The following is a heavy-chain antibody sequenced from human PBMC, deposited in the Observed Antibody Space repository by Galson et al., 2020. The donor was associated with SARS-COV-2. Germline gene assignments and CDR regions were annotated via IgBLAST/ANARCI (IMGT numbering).Heavy chain of an antibody. J-gene: IGHJ6*02. D-gene: IGHD6-13*01. CDR1: GGSFSGYY. V-gene: IGHV4-34*01. CDR2: INHSAST. Sequence: SETLSLTCAVYGGSFSGYYWSWIRQPPGKGLEWIGEINHSASTNYKPSLKSRVTISVDTSKNQFSLKLSSVTAADTAVYYCARGSIAAAGITNYYYYGMDVWGQGTTVTVSS. CDR3: ARGSIAAAGITNYYYYGMDV.